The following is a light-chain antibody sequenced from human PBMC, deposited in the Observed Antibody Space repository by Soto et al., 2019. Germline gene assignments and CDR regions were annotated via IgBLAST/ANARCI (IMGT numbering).Light chain of an antibody. CDR3: QQYNTGPLT. CDR1: QGVTTN. CDR2: CAS. J-gene: IGKJ4*01. V-gene: IGKV3-15*01. Sequence: EIVMTQSPATLSVSPGERATLSCRASQGVTTNLAWYQQKPGQAPRLLIYCASTRATGIPARFSGSGSGTEFTLSISSLQSEDFAVYYCQQYNTGPLTFGGGTKVEIK.